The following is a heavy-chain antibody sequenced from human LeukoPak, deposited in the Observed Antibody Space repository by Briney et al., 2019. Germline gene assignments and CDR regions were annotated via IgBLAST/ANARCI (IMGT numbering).Heavy chain of an antibody. V-gene: IGHV4-59*01. J-gene: IGHJ4*02. D-gene: IGHD3-10*01. CDR2: IYYSGST. CDR1: GGSISSYY. CDR3: ARSYGSGSYFDY. Sequence: SETLSLTCTVSGGSISSYYWSWIRQPPGKGLEWIGYIYYSGSTNYNPSLKSRVTISVDTSKNQFSLKLSSVTAADTAVYYCARSYGSGSYFDYWGQGTLVTVSS.